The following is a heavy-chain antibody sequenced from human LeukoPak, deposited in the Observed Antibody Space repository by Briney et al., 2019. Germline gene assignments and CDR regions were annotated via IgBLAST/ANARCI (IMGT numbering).Heavy chain of an antibody. Sequence: ASVKVSCKASGYTFTSYDINWVRQATGQGLEWMGWMNPNSGNTGYAQKFQGRVTMTRNTSISTAYMELSSLRSEDTAVYYCARGRPSDVYYYDSSGNQIDYWGQGTLVTVSS. CDR3: ARGRPSDVYYYDSSGNQIDY. CDR1: GYTFTSYD. CDR2: MNPNSGNT. J-gene: IGHJ4*02. D-gene: IGHD3-22*01. V-gene: IGHV1-8*01.